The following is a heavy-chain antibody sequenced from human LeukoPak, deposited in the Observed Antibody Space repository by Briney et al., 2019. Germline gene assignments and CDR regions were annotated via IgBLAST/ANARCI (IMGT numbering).Heavy chain of an antibody. CDR3: GKKTGYSSGWYLES. D-gene: IGHD6-19*01. J-gene: IGHJ4*02. Sequence: PGGSLRLSCAASGLSFSFYAMSWVRQAPGKGLEWVSSISGGGAGTYYADSVRGRFTISRDNSKNTLYLQMNSLRAEDTALYYCGKKTGYSSGWYLESWGQGTLVTVSS. V-gene: IGHV3-23*01. CDR1: GLSFSFYA. CDR2: ISGGGAGT.